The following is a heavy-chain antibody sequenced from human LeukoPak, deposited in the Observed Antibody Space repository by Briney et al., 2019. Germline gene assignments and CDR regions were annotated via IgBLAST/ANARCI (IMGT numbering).Heavy chain of an antibody. D-gene: IGHD1-26*01. CDR3: ARGEWELLQQAPHFDY. V-gene: IGHV1-2*04. CDR1: GYTFTGYY. CDR2: INPNSGGT. Sequence: ASVKVSCKASGYTFTGYYMHWVRQAPGQGLEWMGWINPNSGGTNYAQKFQGWVTMTRDTSISTAYMELSRLRSDDTAVYYCARGEWELLQQAPHFDYWGQGTLVTVSS. J-gene: IGHJ4*02.